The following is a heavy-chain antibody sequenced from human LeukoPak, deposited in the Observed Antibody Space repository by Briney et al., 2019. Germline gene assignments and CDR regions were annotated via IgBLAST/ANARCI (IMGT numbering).Heavy chain of an antibody. CDR2: MYWDDDK. Sequence: SGPTLVKPTQTLTLTRTFFGFSRSTSEVGVGWIGHPPGKALEWLALMYWDDDKRYSPSLKSRLTIDRETSKNQVVITMTNKDTVNTATNYCANKSPVGRFDTWGPGTLVTVSS. D-gene: IGHD6-13*01. CDR3: ANKSPVGRFDT. CDR1: GFSRSTSEVG. J-gene: IGHJ5*02. V-gene: IGHV2-5*02.